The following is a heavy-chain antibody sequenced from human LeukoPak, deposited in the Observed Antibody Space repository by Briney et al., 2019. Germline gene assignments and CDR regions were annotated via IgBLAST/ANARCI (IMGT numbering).Heavy chain of an antibody. J-gene: IGHJ4*02. D-gene: IGHD2-2*01. CDR2: ISSSGSTI. V-gene: IGHV3-48*04. CDR1: GFSISVHS. CDR3: ARVLHHCSSTSCSFDY. Sequence: GGSLRLSCISSGFSISVHSMHWVRQAPGKGLEWVSYISSSGSTIYYADSVKGRFTISRDNAKNSLYLQMNSLRAEDTAVYYCARVLHHCSSTSCSFDYWGQGTLVTVSS.